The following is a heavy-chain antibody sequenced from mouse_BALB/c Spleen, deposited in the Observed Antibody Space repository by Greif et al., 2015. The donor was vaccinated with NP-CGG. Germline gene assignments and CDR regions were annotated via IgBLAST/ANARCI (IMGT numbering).Heavy chain of an antibody. J-gene: IGHJ3*01. V-gene: IGHV1-7*01. CDR1: GYTFTSCW. CDR2: INPSTGYT. CDR3: ARREGTGTFAY. Sequence: QVQLQQPGAELAKPGASVKMSCKASGYTFTSCWMHWVKQRPGQGLEWIGYINPSTGYTEYNQKFKDKATLTADKSSSTAYMQLSSLTSEDSAVYYCARREGTGTFAYWGQGTLVTVSA. D-gene: IGHD4-1*01.